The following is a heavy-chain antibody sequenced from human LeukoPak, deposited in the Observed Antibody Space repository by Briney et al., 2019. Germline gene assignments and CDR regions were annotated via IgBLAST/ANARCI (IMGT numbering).Heavy chain of an antibody. CDR3: AKGGYSGYDLPFDY. D-gene: IGHD5-12*01. CDR2: IWYDGSNK. J-gene: IGHJ4*02. Sequence: GRSLRLSCAASGFTFSSYGVHWVRQAPGKGLEWVAVIWYDGSNKYYADSVKGRFTISRDNSKNTLYLQMNSLRAEDTAVYYCAKGGYSGYDLPFDYWGQGTLVTVSS. V-gene: IGHV3-33*06. CDR1: GFTFSSYG.